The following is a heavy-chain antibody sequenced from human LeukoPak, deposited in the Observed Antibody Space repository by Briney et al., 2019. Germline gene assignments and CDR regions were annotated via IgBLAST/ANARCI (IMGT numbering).Heavy chain of an antibody. CDR3: ARAPGSNYGRFEY. J-gene: IGHJ4*02. Sequence: PGGPLRLSCAASGFTLSSYWMHWVPQAPGKGLVWVSRISPDGTSTYYADSMKGRFTMSRDNPQNTLYLQGNSLTVEDTAVYYCARAPGSNYGRFEYWGQGTLVTASS. CDR2: ISPDGTST. CDR1: GFTLSSYW. D-gene: IGHD3-10*01. V-gene: IGHV3-74*01.